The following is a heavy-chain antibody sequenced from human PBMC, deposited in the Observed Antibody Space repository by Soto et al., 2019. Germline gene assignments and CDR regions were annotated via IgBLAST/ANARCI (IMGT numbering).Heavy chain of an antibody. V-gene: IGHV4-31*03. J-gene: IGHJ4*02. CDR1: GGSISSGGYY. Sequence: QVQLQESGPGLVKPSQTLSLTCTVSGGSISSGGYYWSWIRQHPGKGLEWIGYIYYSGSTYYNPSLKSRVTISVDTSKNPFSLKLSSVTASDTAVYYCARSPEATVTAFDYWGQGTLVTVSS. CDR3: ARSPEATVTAFDY. D-gene: IGHD4-17*01. CDR2: IYYSGST.